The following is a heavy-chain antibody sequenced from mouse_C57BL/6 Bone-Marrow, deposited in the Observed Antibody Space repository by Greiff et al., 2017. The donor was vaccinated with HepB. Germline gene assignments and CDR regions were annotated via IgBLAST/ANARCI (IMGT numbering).Heavy chain of an antibody. Sequence: QVQLQQSGAELVKPGASVKMSCKASGYTFTSYWITWVKQRPGQGLEWIGDIYPGSGSTNYNEKFKSKATLTVDTSSSTAYMQLSSLTSEDSAVYYCAKNYYGSSYAMDDWGQGTSVTVSS. V-gene: IGHV1-55*01. CDR3: AKNYYGSSYAMDD. J-gene: IGHJ4*01. CDR1: GYTFTSYW. CDR2: IYPGSGST. D-gene: IGHD1-1*01.